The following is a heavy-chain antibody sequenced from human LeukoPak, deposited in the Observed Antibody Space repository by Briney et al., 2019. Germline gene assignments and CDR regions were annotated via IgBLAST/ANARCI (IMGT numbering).Heavy chain of an antibody. D-gene: IGHD6-19*01. Sequence: GGSLRLSCAASGLTESSTYMSWVRQAARKGLEWVSLFYSGGPTYYSDSVKGRFTISRDDSKNTLYLQMNSLRAEDTAVYYCARVSYSSGWLPNDYWGQGTLVTVSS. CDR3: ARVSYSSGWLPNDY. CDR1: GLTESSTY. V-gene: IGHV3-53*01. J-gene: IGHJ4*02. CDR2: FYSGGPT.